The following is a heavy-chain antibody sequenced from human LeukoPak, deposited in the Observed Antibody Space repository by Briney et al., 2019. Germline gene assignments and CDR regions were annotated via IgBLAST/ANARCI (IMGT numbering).Heavy chain of an antibody. V-gene: IGHV3-74*01. J-gene: IGHJ4*02. D-gene: IGHD4-23*01. CDR3: ARGRPHGNDY. Sequence: PGGSLRLSCAASGFTLSSYWMNWVRQAPGKGLVWVSRIASDGSSTTYADSVKGRFGISRDNAKNTLYLQMNSLRAEDTAVYYCARGRPHGNDYWGQGTLVTVSS. CDR2: IASDGSST. CDR1: GFTLSSYW.